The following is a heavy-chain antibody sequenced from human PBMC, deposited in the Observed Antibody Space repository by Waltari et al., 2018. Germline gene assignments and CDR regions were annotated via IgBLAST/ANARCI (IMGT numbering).Heavy chain of an antibody. CDR1: GYSFTSSW. CDR2: IYPGDSDT. V-gene: IGHV5-51*01. Sequence: EVQLVQSGAEVKQPGESLKISCKGSGYSFTSSWIGWVRQMPGKGLEWMGIIYPGDSDTRYSPSFQGQVTISADKSISTAYLQWSSLKASDTAMYYCARQGIDYGGNRYFDYWGQGTLVTVSS. D-gene: IGHD4-17*01. CDR3: ARQGIDYGGNRYFDY. J-gene: IGHJ4*02.